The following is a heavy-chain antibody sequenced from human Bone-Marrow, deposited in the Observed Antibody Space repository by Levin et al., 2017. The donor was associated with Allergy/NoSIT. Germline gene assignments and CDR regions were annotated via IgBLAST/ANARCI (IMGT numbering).Heavy chain of an antibody. Sequence: GASVKVSCKASGGTFSSYAISWVRQAPGQGLEWMGGIIPIFGTANYAQKFQGRVTITADESTSTAYMELSSLRSEDTAVYYCAVPWYSSRGDYFDYWGQGTLVTVSS. J-gene: IGHJ4*02. D-gene: IGHD6-13*01. CDR2: IIPIFGTA. V-gene: IGHV1-69*13. CDR1: GGTFSSYA. CDR3: AVPWYSSRGDYFDY.